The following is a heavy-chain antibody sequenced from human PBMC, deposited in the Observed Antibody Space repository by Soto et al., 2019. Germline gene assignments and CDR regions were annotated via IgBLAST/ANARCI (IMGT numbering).Heavy chain of an antibody. J-gene: IGHJ6*02. CDR2: FNPIFETA. V-gene: IGHV1-69*13. Sequence: RASVKVSCKASGGTFSSYAISWVRQAPGQGLEWMGGFNPIFETANYAQKFQGRVTITADESTNTAYMELSSLRSEDTAVYYCTRGITLIRGVIPPGYYYGMDVWRQGTTVTVSS. CDR3: TRGITLIRGVIPPGYYYGMDV. CDR1: GGTFSSYA. D-gene: IGHD3-10*01.